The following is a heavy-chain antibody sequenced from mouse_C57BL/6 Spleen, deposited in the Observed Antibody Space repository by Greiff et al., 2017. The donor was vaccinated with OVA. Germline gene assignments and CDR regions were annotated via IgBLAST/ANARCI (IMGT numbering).Heavy chain of an antibody. CDR1: GYTFTDYE. V-gene: IGHV1-15*01. Sequence: QVQLQQSGAELVRPGASVTLSCKASGYTFTDYEMHWVKQTPVHGLEWIGAIDPETGGTAYNQKFKGKAILTADKSSSTAYMELRSLTSEDSAVYYCTRRGIYGQSGDYWGKGTTLTVSS. CDR3: TRRGIYGQSGDY. J-gene: IGHJ2*01. CDR2: IDPETGGT. D-gene: IGHD1-1*01.